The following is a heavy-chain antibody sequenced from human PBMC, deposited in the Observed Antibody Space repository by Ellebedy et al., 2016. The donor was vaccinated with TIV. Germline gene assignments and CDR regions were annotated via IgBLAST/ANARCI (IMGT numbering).Heavy chain of an antibody. Sequence: ASVKVSXXVSGYTLTELSMHWVRQAPGKGLEWMGGFDPEDGETIYAQKFQGRVTMTEDTSTDTAYMELSSLRSEDTAVYYCATVDMVRGLDAFDIWGQGTMVTVSS. V-gene: IGHV1-24*01. J-gene: IGHJ3*02. CDR1: GYTLTELS. CDR2: FDPEDGET. CDR3: ATVDMVRGLDAFDI. D-gene: IGHD3-10*01.